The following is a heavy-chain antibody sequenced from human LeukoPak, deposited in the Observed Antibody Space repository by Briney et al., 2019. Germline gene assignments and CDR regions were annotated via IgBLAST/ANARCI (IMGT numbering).Heavy chain of an antibody. D-gene: IGHD5-12*01. J-gene: IGHJ4*02. CDR3: AKDLDIVATITGN. V-gene: IGHV3-23*01. CDR2: VSGSGGST. Sequence: PGGSLRLSCAASGFTFSSYAMSWVRQAPGKGLEWVSGVSGSGGSTYYADSVKGRFTISRDNSKNTLYLQTNSLRAEDTAVYYCAKDLDIVATITGNWGQGTLVTVSS. CDR1: GFTFSSYA.